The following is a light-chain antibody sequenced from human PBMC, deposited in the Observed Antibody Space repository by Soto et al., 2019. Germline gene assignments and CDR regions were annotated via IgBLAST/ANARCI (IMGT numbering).Light chain of an antibody. V-gene: IGLV2-14*01. J-gene: IGLJ2*01. Sequence: QSALTQPASVSGSPGQSITISCTGTSSDIGGYKYVSWYQQHPGKAPKLIIYEVTNRPSGVSDRFSGSKSGNTASLTISGLPDEDDADYYCSSDTIYSTLLLFGGGTKLTVL. CDR1: SSDIGGYKY. CDR3: SSDTIYSTLLL. CDR2: EVT.